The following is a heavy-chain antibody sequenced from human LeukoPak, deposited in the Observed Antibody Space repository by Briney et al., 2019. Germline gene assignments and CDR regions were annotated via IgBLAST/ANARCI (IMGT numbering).Heavy chain of an antibody. Sequence: ASVTVSCKASGYTFTGYYMHWVRQAPGQGLEWMGWINPNSGGTNYAQKFQGRVTMTRDTSISTAYMELSRLRSDDTAVYYCAREDSGYSYGLFDYWGQGTLVTVSS. V-gene: IGHV1-2*02. CDR3: AREDSGYSYGLFDY. D-gene: IGHD5-18*01. CDR2: INPNSGGT. J-gene: IGHJ4*02. CDR1: GYTFTGYY.